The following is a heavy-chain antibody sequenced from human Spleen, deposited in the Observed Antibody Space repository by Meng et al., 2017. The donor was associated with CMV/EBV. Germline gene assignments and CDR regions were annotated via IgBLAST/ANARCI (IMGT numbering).Heavy chain of an antibody. CDR3: ARARPGEGLRYYGMDV. V-gene: IGHV4-31*03. D-gene: IGHD7-27*01. CDR1: GGSISSGGYY. Sequence: SETLSLTCTVSGGSISSGGYYWSWIRQHPGKGLKRIGYIYYSGSTYYNPSLKSRVTISVDTSKNQFSLKLSSVTAADTAVYYCARARPGEGLRYYGMDVWGQGTTVTVSS. CDR2: IYYSGST. J-gene: IGHJ6*02.